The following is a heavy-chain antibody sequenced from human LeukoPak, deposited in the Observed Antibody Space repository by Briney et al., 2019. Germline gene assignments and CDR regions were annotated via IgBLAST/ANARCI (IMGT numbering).Heavy chain of an antibody. V-gene: IGHV3-23*01. D-gene: IGHD5-12*01. J-gene: IGHJ4*02. Sequence: GGSLRLSCAASGFTLSNYAMSWVRQAPGKGLEWVSSIHYNGVGTYYADSVKGRFTISRDNSKNTLYLQMNSLRVEDTAVYYCAKAIREVDMSHDYWGQGALVTVSS. CDR3: AKAIREVDMSHDY. CDR2: IHYNGVGT. CDR1: GFTLSNYA.